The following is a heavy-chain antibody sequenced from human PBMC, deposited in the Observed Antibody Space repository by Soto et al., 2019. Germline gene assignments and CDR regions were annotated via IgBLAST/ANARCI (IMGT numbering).Heavy chain of an antibody. J-gene: IGHJ4*02. CDR2: IYYSGST. CDR1: GGTVRSGSYY. D-gene: IGHD4-17*01. V-gene: IGHV4-61*01. CDR3: ARAYGDCFDY. Sequence: PSETLSLTCTVSGGTVRSGSYYWSWMRQPPGKGLEWIGYIYYSGSTNYNPSLKSRVTISVDTSKNQFSLKLSSVTAADTAVYYCARAYGDCFDYWGQGTLVTVSS.